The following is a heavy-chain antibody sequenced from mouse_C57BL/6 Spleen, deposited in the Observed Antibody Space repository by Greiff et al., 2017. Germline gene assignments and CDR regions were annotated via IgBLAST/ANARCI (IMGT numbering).Heavy chain of an antibody. CDR1: GYTFTSYW. J-gene: IGHJ2*01. CDR3: ARWGITYFDD. Sequence: QVQLQQPGAELVMPGASVKLSCKASGYTFTSYWMHWVKQRPGQGLEWIGEIDPSDSYTNYNQKFKGKSTLTVDKSSSTAYMQLSSLTSEDSAVYYCARWGITYFDDWGKGTTLTVSS. CDR2: IDPSDSYT. V-gene: IGHV1-69*01. D-gene: IGHD2-4*01.